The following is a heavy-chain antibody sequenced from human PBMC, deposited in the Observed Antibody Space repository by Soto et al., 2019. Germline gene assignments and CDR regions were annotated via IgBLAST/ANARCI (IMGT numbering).Heavy chain of an antibody. CDR1: GYTFTSYG. V-gene: IGHV1-18*01. CDR2: ISAYNGNT. Sequence: QVQLVKSGAEVKKPGASVKVSCKASGYTFTSYGISWMRQAPGQGLEWMGWISAYNGNTKYAQKLQGRVTMTTDTSTSTAYMELRILRSGDTAVYYCARDAAVGLFDYWGQGTLVTVSS. CDR3: ARDAAVGLFDY. J-gene: IGHJ4*02. D-gene: IGHD1-26*01.